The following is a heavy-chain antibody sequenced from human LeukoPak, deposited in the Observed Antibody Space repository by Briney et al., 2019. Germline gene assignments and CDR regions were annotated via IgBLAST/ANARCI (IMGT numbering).Heavy chain of an antibody. V-gene: IGHV4-59*05. J-gene: IGHJ6*03. CDR1: GGSISSYY. CDR3: ARHQGGDGYNYYYYMDV. Sequence: SETLSLTCTVSGGSISSYYWSWIRQPAGKGLEWIGSIYYSGSTYYKPSLRSRVTISVDTSKSQFSLKLSSVTAADTAVYYCARHQGGDGYNYYYYMDVWGKGTTVTVSS. CDR2: IYYSGST. D-gene: IGHD5-24*01.